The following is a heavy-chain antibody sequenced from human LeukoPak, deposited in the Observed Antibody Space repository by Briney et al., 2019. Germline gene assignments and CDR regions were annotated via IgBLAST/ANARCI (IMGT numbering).Heavy chain of an antibody. D-gene: IGHD3-10*01. CDR2: ISSSSSYI. CDR3: ARIHYGSGSYYLYYYYYYMDV. V-gene: IGHV3-21*01. J-gene: IGHJ6*03. Sequence: GGSLRLSCAASGFTFSSYSMNWVRQAPGKGLEWVSSISSSSSYIYYADSVKGRFTISRDNAKNSLYLQMNSLRAEDTAVYYCARIHYGSGSYYLYYYYYYMDVWGKGTTVTISS. CDR1: GFTFSSYS.